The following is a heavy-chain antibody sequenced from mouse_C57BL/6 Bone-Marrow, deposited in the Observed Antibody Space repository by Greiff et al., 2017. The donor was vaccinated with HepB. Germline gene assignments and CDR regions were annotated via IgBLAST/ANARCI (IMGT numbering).Heavy chain of an antibody. CDR3: ARNYVPLYYFDY. CDR2: ISSGSSTI. D-gene: IGHD2-1*01. J-gene: IGHJ2*01. Sequence: EVNVVESGGGLVKPGGSLKLSCAASGFTFSDYGMHWVRQAPEKGLEWVAYISSGSSTIYYADTVKGRFTISRDNAKNTLFLQMTSLRSEDTAMYYCARNYVPLYYFDYWGQGTTLTVSS. CDR1: GFTFSDYG. V-gene: IGHV5-17*01.